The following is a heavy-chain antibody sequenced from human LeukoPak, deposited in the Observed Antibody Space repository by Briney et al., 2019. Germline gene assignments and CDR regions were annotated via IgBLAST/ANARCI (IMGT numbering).Heavy chain of an antibody. CDR3: ARRYGP. V-gene: IGHV4-39*01. Sequence: SETLSLTRTVSGGSIRSSYYYWGWIRQPPGKGLEWIGSIYDSGSTYYNPSLKSRVTISVDTSKNQFSLKLNSVTAADTAVYYCARRYGPWGQGTLVTVSS. J-gene: IGHJ5*02. D-gene: IGHD3-16*01. CDR1: GGSIRSSYYY. CDR2: IYDSGST.